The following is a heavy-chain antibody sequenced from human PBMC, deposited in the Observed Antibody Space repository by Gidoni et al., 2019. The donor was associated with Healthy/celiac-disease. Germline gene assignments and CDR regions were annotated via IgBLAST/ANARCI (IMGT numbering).Heavy chain of an antibody. CDR3: ARGDTTYYYYYGMDV. J-gene: IGHJ6*02. V-gene: IGHV3-74*01. CDR1: GFTLGSFW. Sequence: EVQLVESGGGLVQPGGSLRLSCAASGFTLGSFWMHWVRQAPGKGLVWVSRINSDGSSTSYADSVKGRFTISRDNAKNTLYLQMNSLRAEDTAVYYCARGDTTYYYYYGMDVWGQGTTVTVSS. CDR2: INSDGSST. D-gene: IGHD4-17*01.